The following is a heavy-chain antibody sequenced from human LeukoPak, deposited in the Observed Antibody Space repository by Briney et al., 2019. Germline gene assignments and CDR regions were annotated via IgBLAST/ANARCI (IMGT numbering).Heavy chain of an antibody. CDR1: RFAFSDYG. CDR2: ISYDGSNE. J-gene: IGHJ4*02. V-gene: IGHV3-30*03. CDR3: ARVRSSYYFDY. D-gene: IGHD6-6*01. Sequence: GGSLRLSCAASRFAFSDYGMHWVRQAPGKGLEWVAVISYDGSNEYYADSVKGRFTISRDNSKNTLYLQMNSLRPEDTAVYYCARVRSSYYFDYWGQGTLVTVSS.